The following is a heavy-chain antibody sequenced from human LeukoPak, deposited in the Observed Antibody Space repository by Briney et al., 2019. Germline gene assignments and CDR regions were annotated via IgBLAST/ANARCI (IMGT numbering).Heavy chain of an antibody. V-gene: IGHV3-74*01. CDR1: GFTFSSYW. D-gene: IGHD3-3*01. Sequence: GGSLRLSCAASGFTFSSYWMHWVRQAPGKGLVWVSRINSDGSSTSYADSVKGRFTISRDNAKNTLYLQMNSLRAEDTAVYYCAKFRGDFWSGFFHDYWGQGTLVTVSS. CDR3: AKFRGDFWSGFFHDY. CDR2: INSDGSST. J-gene: IGHJ4*02.